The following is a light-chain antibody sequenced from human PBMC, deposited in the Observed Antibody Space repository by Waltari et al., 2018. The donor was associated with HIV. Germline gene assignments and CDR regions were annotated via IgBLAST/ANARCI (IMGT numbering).Light chain of an antibody. CDR3: CSYAGAYTFYV. Sequence: QSALTQPPPVSGSPAQSITISCTGTSSDVSAYNYVSWYKQHPGRAPNLIVYDVTKRPSGVPDRFSGSRSGNTASRTFSGLQADDEAEYFCCSYAGAYTFYVFGGGTKVTVL. V-gene: IGLV2-11*01. CDR2: DVT. CDR1: SSDVSAYNY. J-gene: IGLJ1*01.